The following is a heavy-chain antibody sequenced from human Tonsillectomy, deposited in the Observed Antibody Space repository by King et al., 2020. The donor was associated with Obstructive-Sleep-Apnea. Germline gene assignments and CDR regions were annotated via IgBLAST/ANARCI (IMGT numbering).Heavy chain of an antibody. D-gene: IGHD3-10*01. CDR1: GYTFSNYG. CDR3: ARDQEYYGPGSYSYLDL. V-gene: IGHV1-18*01. Sequence: QLVQSGAEVKKPGASVKVSCKASGYTFSNYGISWVRQAPGQGLEWMVWISAYNGNTNYAQKPQGIVTMTTDTSTSTAYMELRSLRSDDTAVYYCARDQEYYGPGSYSYLDLWGQGTLVTVSS. CDR2: ISAYNGNT. J-gene: IGHJ5*02.